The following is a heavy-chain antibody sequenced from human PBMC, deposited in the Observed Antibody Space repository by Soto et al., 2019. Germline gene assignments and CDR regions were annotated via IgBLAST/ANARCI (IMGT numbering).Heavy chain of an antibody. J-gene: IGHJ5*02. D-gene: IGHD3-10*01. Sequence: ESGPTLVNPTETLTLTCTVSGFSLSNARMGVSWIRQPPGKALEWLAHIFSNDEKSYSTSLKSRLTISKDTSKSQVVLTMTNMDPVDTATYYCARIRVTMVRGVSRGNWFDPWGQGTLVTVSS. CDR3: ARIRVTMVRGVSRGNWFDP. CDR1: GFSLSNARMG. CDR2: IFSNDEK. V-gene: IGHV2-26*01.